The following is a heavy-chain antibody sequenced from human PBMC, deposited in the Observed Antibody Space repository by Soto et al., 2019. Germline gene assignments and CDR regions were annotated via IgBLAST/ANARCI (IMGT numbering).Heavy chain of an antibody. CDR1: GGSISSGGYS. J-gene: IGHJ4*02. CDR2: IYHSGST. D-gene: IGHD3-22*01. CDR3: ARDTYYSYGSGSQAPYFDY. Sequence: SETLSLTCTVSGGSISSGGYSWSWIRQPPGKGLEWIGYIYHSGSTYYNPSLKSRVTISVDRSKNQFSLKLSSVTAADTAVYYCARDTYYSYGSGSQAPYFDYWGQGTLVTVSS. V-gene: IGHV4-30-2*01.